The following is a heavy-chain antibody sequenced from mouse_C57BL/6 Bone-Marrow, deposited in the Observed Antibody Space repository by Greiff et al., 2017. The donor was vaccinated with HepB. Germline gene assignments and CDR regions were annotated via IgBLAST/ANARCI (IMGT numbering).Heavy chain of an antibody. J-gene: IGHJ1*03. D-gene: IGHD2-5*01. CDR1: GYTFTSYG. V-gene: IGHV1-81*01. Sequence: QVQLKQSGAELARPGASVKLSCKASGYTFTSYGISWVKQRTGPGLEWIGEIYPRSGNTYYNEKFKGKATLTADKSSSTAYMELRSLTSEDSAVYFCALAYYSNFYWYFDVWGTGTTVTVSS. CDR3: ALAYYSNFYWYFDV. CDR2: IYPRSGNT.